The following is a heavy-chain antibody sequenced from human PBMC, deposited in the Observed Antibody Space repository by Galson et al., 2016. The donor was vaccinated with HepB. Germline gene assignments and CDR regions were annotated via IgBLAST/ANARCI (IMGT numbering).Heavy chain of an antibody. V-gene: IGHV4-39*01. Sequence: SISNLNYYWGWIRQPPGKGLEWLGTLYYDGSTYHNSSLRSRATLSVDTSRNQFSLQLTSVTAADTAVYYCARLGPAGVGHFDPWGQGTLVTVSS. CDR3: ARLGPAGVGHFDP. CDR1: SISNLNYY. CDR2: LYYDGST. J-gene: IGHJ5*02. D-gene: IGHD6-19*01.